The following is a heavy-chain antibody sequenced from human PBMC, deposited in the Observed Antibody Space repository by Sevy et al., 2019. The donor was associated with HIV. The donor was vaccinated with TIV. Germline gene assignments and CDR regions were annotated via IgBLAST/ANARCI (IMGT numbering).Heavy chain of an antibody. CDR2: ISYDGSNK. V-gene: IGHV3-30*18. J-gene: IGHJ4*02. CDR1: GFTFSSYG. CDR3: AKDLDY. Sequence: GGSLRLSCAASGFTFSSYGMHWVRQAPGKGLEWVAVISYDGSNKYYADSVKGRFTISRDNSKNTLYLQMNSLRAEDTAVYYCAKDLDYWGQGALVTVSS.